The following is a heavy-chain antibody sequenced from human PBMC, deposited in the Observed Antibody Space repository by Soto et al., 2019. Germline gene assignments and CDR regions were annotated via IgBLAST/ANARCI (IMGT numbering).Heavy chain of an antibody. D-gene: IGHD6-6*01. CDR3: AMISSSSGFGY. CDR1: GGSFSGYY. J-gene: IGHJ4*02. CDR2: INHSGST. Sequence: PSETLSLTCAVYGGSFSGYYWSWIRQPPGKGLEWIGEINHSGSTNYNPSLKSRVTISVDTSKNQFSLKLSSVTAADTAVYYCAMISSSSGFGYWGQGTLVTVSS. V-gene: IGHV4-34*01.